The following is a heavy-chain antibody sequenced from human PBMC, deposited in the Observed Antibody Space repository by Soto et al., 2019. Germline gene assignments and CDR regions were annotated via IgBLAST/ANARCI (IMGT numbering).Heavy chain of an antibody. J-gene: IGHJ4*02. D-gene: IGHD5-12*01. Sequence: QVQLQQWGAGLLKPSETLSLTCAVYGESFSGYYWSGIRHPQGKGLEWIGEINHSGSTNYNPSLKSRVTMSVDTSKNQFSLKLSSVTAADTAVYYCAGNIVATISSFDYWGQGTLVTVSS. CDR1: GESFSGYY. CDR3: AGNIVATISSFDY. V-gene: IGHV4-34*01. CDR2: INHSGST.